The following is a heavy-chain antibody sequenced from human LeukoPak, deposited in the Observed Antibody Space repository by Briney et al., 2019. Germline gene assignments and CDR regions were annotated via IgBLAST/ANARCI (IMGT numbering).Heavy chain of an antibody. V-gene: IGHV3-21*01. J-gene: IGHJ4*02. CDR3: ARQWDGGSIISPIDY. CDR1: GFTFSSYS. D-gene: IGHD4-23*01. Sequence: PGGSLRLSCAASGFTFSSYSMNWVRQAPGEGLECVSSISSSSSYIYYADSVKGRFTISRDNAKNSLYLQMNSLRAEDTAVYYCARQWDGGSIISPIDYWGQGTLVTVSS. CDR2: ISSSSSYI.